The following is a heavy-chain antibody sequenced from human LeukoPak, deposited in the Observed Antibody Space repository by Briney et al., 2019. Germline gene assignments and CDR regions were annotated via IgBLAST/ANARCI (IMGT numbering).Heavy chain of an antibody. V-gene: IGHV3-53*01. CDR3: ASGKETSMAQGY. Sequence: PGGSLRHSCAVSGFTVSSNYMTWVRQAPGKGLEWVSVIYSGGSIYYADSVKGRFTISRDISKNTVDLQLNSLRAEDTAVYYCASGKETSMAQGYWGQGTLVTVSS. CDR2: IYSGGSI. D-gene: IGHD5-18*01. CDR1: GFTVSSNY. J-gene: IGHJ4*02.